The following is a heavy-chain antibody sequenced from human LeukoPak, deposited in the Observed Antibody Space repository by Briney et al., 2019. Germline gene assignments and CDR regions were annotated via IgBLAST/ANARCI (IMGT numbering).Heavy chain of an antibody. D-gene: IGHD3-3*01. CDR1: GFTFSSYS. CDR3: AGSLILESLPYYYYYMDV. CDR2: ISSSSSYI. Sequence: GGSLRLSCAASGFTFSSYSMNWVRQAPGKGLEWVSSISSSSSYIYYADSVKGRFTISRDNAKNSLYLQMNSPRAEDTAVYYCAGSLILESLPYYYYYMDVWGKGTAVTVSS. J-gene: IGHJ6*03. V-gene: IGHV3-21*01.